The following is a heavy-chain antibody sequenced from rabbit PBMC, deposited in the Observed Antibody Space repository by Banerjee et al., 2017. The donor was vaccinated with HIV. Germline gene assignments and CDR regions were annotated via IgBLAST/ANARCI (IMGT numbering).Heavy chain of an antibody. CDR2: IYAGSSGNT. J-gene: IGHJ4*01. CDR1: GIDFSSYYY. CDR3: ARDMFSGYGPFNL. V-gene: IGHV1S45*01. D-gene: IGHD6-1*01. Sequence: QQQLEESGGGLVKPGGTLTLICKASGIDFSSYYYMCWVRQAPVKGLELIACIYAGSSGNTVYASWAKGRFTISKTSSTTVTLQMTSLTAADTATYFCARDMFSGYGPFNLWGQGPLVTVS.